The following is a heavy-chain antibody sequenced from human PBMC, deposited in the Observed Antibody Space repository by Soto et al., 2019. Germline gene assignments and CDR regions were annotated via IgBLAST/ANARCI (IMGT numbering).Heavy chain of an antibody. Sequence: GGSLRLSCAASGFTFSSYGMHGVRQAPGKGLEWVAVISYDGSNKYYADSVKGRFTISRDNSKNTLHLQMNSLRAEDTAVYYCAKDTSHCLDYWGQGTLVTVSS. D-gene: IGHD2-2*01. CDR1: GFTFSSYG. CDR3: AKDTSHCLDY. CDR2: ISYDGSNK. J-gene: IGHJ4*02. V-gene: IGHV3-30*18.